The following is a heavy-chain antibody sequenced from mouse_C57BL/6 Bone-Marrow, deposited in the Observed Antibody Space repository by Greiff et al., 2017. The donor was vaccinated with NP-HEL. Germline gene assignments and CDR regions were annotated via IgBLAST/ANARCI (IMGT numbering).Heavy chain of an antibody. J-gene: IGHJ2*01. V-gene: IGHV14-1*01. D-gene: IGHD1-1*01. Sequence: VQLQQPGAELVRPGASVKLSCTASGFTIKDYYMHWVQQRPEQGLEWIGRISPEAGDTEYAPEFQGKATLTAATSSNTAYLHLSSLTSEDTAVYYCTTIVYYYGSSPYYFDYWGQGTTLTVSS. CDR1: GFTIKDYY. CDR2: ISPEAGDT. CDR3: TTIVYYYGSSPYYFDY.